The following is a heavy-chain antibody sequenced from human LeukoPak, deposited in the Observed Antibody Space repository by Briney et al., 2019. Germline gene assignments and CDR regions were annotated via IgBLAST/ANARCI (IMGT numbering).Heavy chain of an antibody. CDR3: PRWIQLWRRFDY. V-gene: IGHV1-2*02. J-gene: IGHJ4*02. CDR2: IKPNSGDA. Sequence: ASVKVSCKASGSTFTGYYMWWVRQAPGESPQGRGWIKPNSGDANYAQKSQGRVTMTRDTSISTAYMELSRLTSDDTVVYYCPRWIQLWRRFDYWGQGTLVTVSS. D-gene: IGHD5-18*01. CDR1: GSTFTGYY.